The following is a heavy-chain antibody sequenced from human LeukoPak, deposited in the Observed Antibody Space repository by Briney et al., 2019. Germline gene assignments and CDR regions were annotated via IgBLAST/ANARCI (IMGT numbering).Heavy chain of an antibody. J-gene: IGHJ6*02. D-gene: IGHD2-8*02. CDR2: IYSGGST. V-gene: IGHV3-53*01. CDR1: GFTASSNY. CDR3: ARYWVGYGMDV. Sequence: GGSLRLSCAASGFTASSNYMSGVRQAPGKALEWVSVIYSGGSTYYADSVKGRFTISRDNSKNTLYLQMNSLRAEDTAVYYCARYWVGYGMDVWGQGTTVTVSS.